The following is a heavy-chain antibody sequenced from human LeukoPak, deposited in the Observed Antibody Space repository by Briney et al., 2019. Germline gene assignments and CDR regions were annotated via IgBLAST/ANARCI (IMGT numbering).Heavy chain of an antibody. Sequence: PGGSLRLSCAASGFTFSSYGMHWVRQAPGKGLEWVAVISYDGSNKYYADSVKGRFTISRDNSKNTLYLQMNSLRAEDTAVYYCASFSGSRVYWGQGTLVTVSS. CDR2: ISYDGSNK. CDR1: GFTFSSYG. V-gene: IGHV3-30*03. CDR3: ASFSGSRVY. D-gene: IGHD3-10*01. J-gene: IGHJ4*02.